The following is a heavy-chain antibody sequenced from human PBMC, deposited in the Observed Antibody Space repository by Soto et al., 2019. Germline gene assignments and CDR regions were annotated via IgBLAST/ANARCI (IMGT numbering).Heavy chain of an antibody. J-gene: IGHJ4*02. CDR3: ARHHDS. CDR2: IYYSGST. Sequence: QVQLQESGPGLVKPSETLSLTCTVSGGSISSYYWSWIRQPPGKGLEWIGYIYYSGSTTYNPSLKRRVTISVDTSKNQFSLKLSSVTAADTAVYYCARHHDSWGQGTLVTVSS. V-gene: IGHV4-59*08. CDR1: GGSISSYY.